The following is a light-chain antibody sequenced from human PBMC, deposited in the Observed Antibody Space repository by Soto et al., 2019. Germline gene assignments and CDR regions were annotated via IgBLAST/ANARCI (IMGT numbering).Light chain of an antibody. CDR2: QVS. J-gene: IGKJ5*01. V-gene: IGKV2-30*01. Sequence: DVGIAQSPLSLPFTLLQPPSISSLPNHILGYGDGNTYLSWMQQRPGQSPRRLIYQVSKRDSGVPGRFSGSGSGTDFTLKISRVEAEDVGVYYCMQGTHWPPTFGQGTRLEI. CDR3: MQGTHWPPT. CDR1: HILGYGDGNTY.